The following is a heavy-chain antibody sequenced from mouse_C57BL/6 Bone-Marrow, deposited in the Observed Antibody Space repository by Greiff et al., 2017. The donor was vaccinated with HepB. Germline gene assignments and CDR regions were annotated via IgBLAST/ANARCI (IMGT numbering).Heavy chain of an antibody. CDR2: IYPGGGYT. CDR1: GYTFTNYW. CDR3: ARVYDGYPVY. V-gene: IGHV1-63*01. Sequence: QVQLKQSGAELVRPGTSVKMSCKASGYTFTNYWIGWAKQRPGHGLEWIGDIYPGGGYTNYNEKFKGKATLTADKSSSTAYMQFSSLTSEDSAIYYCARVYDGYPVYWGQGTTLTVSS. D-gene: IGHD2-3*01. J-gene: IGHJ2*01.